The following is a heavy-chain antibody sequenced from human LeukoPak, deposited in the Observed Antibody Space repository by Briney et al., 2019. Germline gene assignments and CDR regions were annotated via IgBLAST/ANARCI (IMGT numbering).Heavy chain of an antibody. CDR2: IYTSGST. CDR1: GGSISSYY. V-gene: IGHV4-4*07. J-gene: IGHJ4*02. Sequence: SETLSLTCTVSGGSISSYYWSWIRQPAGKGLEWIGRIYTSGSTNYNPSLKSRVTISVDTSKNQFSLKLSSVTAADTAVYYCARADEDTAMVRFDYWGQGTLVTVSS. CDR3: ARADEDTAMVRFDY. D-gene: IGHD5-18*01.